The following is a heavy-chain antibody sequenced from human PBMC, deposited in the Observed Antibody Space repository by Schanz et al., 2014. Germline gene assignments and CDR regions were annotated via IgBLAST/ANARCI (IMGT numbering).Heavy chain of an antibody. V-gene: IGHV3-23*04. CDR2: ISGSGGST. Sequence: VQLVESGGGLVKPGGSLRLSCAASGFSFSDHAMDWVRQAAGKGLEWVSAISGSGGSTYYADSVKGRFTISRDNSKNTLDLQMNSLRAEDAAVYYCAKGRFGELSAFDIWGQGTMVTVSS. J-gene: IGHJ3*02. CDR1: GFSFSDHA. CDR3: AKGRFGELSAFDI. D-gene: IGHD3-10*01.